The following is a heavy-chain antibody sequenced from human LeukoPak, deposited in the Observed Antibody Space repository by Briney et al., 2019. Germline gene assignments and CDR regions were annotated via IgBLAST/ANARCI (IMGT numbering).Heavy chain of an antibody. CDR3: ASHVDYGDYLKYFQH. CDR1: GGSISSGGYS. V-gene: IGHV4-30-2*01. J-gene: IGHJ1*01. D-gene: IGHD4-17*01. Sequence: SETLSLTCAVSGGSISSGGYSWSWIRQPPGKGLEWIGYIYHSGSTYYNPSLKSRVTISVDRSKNQFSLKLSSVTAADTAVYYCASHVDYGDYLKYFQHWGQGTLVTVSS. CDR2: IYHSGST.